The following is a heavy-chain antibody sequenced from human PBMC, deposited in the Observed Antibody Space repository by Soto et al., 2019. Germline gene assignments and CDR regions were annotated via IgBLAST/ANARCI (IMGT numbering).Heavy chain of an antibody. CDR1: GFTFSTYA. V-gene: IGHV3-23*01. CDR3: ARRGSGSYYDY. Sequence: EVQLLESGGGLVQPGGSRGLSFAAFGFTFSTYARGGVRQAPVKGLEWVSAISGSGDSTYYADSVKGRFTISRDNSKNTLYLQMNSLRAEDTAVYYCARRGSGSYYDYWGQGTLVTVSS. CDR2: ISGSGDST. D-gene: IGHD1-26*01. J-gene: IGHJ4*02.